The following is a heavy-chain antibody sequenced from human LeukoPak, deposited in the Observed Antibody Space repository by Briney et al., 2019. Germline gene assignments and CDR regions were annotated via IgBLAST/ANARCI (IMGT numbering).Heavy chain of an antibody. Sequence: SETLSLTCAVYGGSFSGYYWSWIRQPPGKGLEWIGEINHSGSTNYNPSLKSRVTISVDTSKNQFSLKLSSVTAADTAVYYCARGYCSSTSCLNWFDPWGQGTLVTVSS. D-gene: IGHD2-2*01. V-gene: IGHV4-34*01. CDR2: INHSGST. J-gene: IGHJ5*02. CDR1: GGSFSGYY. CDR3: ARGYCSSTSCLNWFDP.